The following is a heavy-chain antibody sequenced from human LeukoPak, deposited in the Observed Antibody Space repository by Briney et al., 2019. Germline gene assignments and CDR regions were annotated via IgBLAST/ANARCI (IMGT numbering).Heavy chain of an antibody. J-gene: IGHJ5*02. CDR1: GFTFDDYA. CDR3: ASKDDSRGYGFDP. V-gene: IGHV3-9*01. Sequence: GGSLRLSCAASGFTFDDYAMHWVRQAPGKGLEWVSGISWNSGSIGYADSVKGRFTISRDNAKNSLYLQMNSLRAEDTALYYCASKDDSRGYGFDPWGQGTLVTVSS. CDR2: ISWNSGSI. D-gene: IGHD3-22*01.